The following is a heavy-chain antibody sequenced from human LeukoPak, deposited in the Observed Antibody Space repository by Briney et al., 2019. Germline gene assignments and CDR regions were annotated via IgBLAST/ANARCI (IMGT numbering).Heavy chain of an antibody. CDR3: ARGSTSDWLLDH. V-gene: IGHV1-3*01. D-gene: IGHD6-19*01. Sequence: GASVNVSCKASGYTFRAYAIHWVRQAPGQRFEWMGWIDADNGDTRYSQRFQGRVTITRDTSASTVYMELSSLRSEDTAVYYCARGSTSDWLLDHWGQETLVTISS. CDR1: GYTFRAYA. J-gene: IGHJ4*02. CDR2: IDADNGDT.